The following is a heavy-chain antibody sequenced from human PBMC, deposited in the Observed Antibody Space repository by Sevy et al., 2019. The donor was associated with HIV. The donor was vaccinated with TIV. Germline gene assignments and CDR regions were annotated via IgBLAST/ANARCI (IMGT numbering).Heavy chain of an antibody. CDR2: ISYDESTQ. D-gene: IGHD4-17*01. V-gene: IGHV3-30-3*02. Sequence: GGSLRLSCVASGFTFRSFSMHWVRQAPGKGLEWVAGISYDESTQYYGDSVKGRFTVSRDNSKNTLFLQMHCLRPEDTSVYYCAKDPRPDGDNVESFDFWGQGTLVTVSS. CDR3: AKDPRPDGDNVESFDF. J-gene: IGHJ4*02. CDR1: GFTFRSFS.